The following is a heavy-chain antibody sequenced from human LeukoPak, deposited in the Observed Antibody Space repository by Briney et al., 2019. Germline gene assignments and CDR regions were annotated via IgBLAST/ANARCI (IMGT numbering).Heavy chain of an antibody. CDR1: GGSISSYY. D-gene: IGHD6-19*01. CDR3: ARGTLYRGWSYYLDF. Sequence: SETLSLTCTVSGGSISSYYWSWIRQPAGKGLEWIGRIYTSGSTNYNPSLKSRVTMSVDTSKNQFSLKLSSVTAADTAMYYCARGTLYRGWSYYLDFWGQGSQVTVSS. CDR2: IYTSGST. V-gene: IGHV4-4*07. J-gene: IGHJ4*02.